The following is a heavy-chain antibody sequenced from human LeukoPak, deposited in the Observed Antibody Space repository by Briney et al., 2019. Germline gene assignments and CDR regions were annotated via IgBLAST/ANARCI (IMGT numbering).Heavy chain of an antibody. CDR2: IDTRGSGD. CDR3: ARYVGRDGYNPGYGMDV. Sequence: GGSLRLSCAASGFTFSSSSMNWVRQAPGKGLEWVSSIDTRGSGDYYADSVKGRFTISRDNAKNSLYLQMNSLRAEDTAVYYCARYVGRDGYNPGYGMDVWGQGTTVTVSS. D-gene: IGHD5-24*01. V-gene: IGHV3-21*04. J-gene: IGHJ6*02. CDR1: GFTFSSSS.